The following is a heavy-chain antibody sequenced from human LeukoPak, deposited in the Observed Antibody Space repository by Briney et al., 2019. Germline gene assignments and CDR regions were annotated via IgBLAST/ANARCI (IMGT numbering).Heavy chain of an antibody. J-gene: IGHJ4*02. V-gene: IGHV3-11*04. Sequence: PGGSLRLSCAASGFTFSDYYMSWIRQAPGKGLEWISYISSSGSIISYADSVKGRFTISRDNSKNTLYLQMNSLRAEDTAVYYCAKDSVGFDYWGQGTLVTVSS. D-gene: IGHD1-26*01. CDR3: AKDSVGFDY. CDR1: GFTFSDYY. CDR2: ISSSGSII.